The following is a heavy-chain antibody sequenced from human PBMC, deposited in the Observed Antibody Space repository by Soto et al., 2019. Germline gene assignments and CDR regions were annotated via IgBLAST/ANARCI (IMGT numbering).Heavy chain of an antibody. Sequence: QVQLVQSGAEVKKPGSSVKVSCKASGGTFSSYAISWVRQAPGQGLEWMGGIIPISDTTNYAQKFQGRVTITTDESTRTAYMELSSLRSEDTAVYYCARSQGSSTSLEIYYYYDYGMDVWGQGTTVTVSS. V-gene: IGHV1-69*01. CDR3: ARSQGSSTSLEIYYYYDYGMDV. D-gene: IGHD2-2*01. J-gene: IGHJ6*02. CDR1: GGTFSSYA. CDR2: IIPISDTT.